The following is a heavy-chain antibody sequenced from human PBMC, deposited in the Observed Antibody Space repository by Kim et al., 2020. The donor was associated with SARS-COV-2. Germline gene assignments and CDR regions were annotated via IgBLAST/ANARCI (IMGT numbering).Heavy chain of an antibody. J-gene: IGHJ5*02. D-gene: IGHD2-2*01. Sequence: LKSRVTISVDTSKNQFSLKLSSVTAADTAVYYCARGGYCSSTSYINWFDPWGQGTLVTVSS. CDR3: ARGGYCSSTSYINWFDP. V-gene: IGHV4-39*01.